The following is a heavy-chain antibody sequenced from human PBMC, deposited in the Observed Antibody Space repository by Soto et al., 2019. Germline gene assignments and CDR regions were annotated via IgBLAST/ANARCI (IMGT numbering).Heavy chain of an antibody. D-gene: IGHD2-15*01. Sequence: SETLSLTCTVSGGSISSNSSSWAWIRQPPGKGLEWLGNFFSGGSPYYNPSLRSRVSISVDTSKNQFSLKLNSVTVTDTAVYYCARGVRLFRGSFDPWGQGTLVTVSS. J-gene: IGHJ5*02. CDR1: GGSISSNSSS. CDR3: ARGVRLFRGSFDP. V-gene: IGHV4-39*01. CDR2: FFSGGSP.